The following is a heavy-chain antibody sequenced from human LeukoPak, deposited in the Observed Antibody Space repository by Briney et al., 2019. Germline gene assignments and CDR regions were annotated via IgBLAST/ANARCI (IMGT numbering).Heavy chain of an antibody. CDR3: ARSHGSGRDY. CDR1: GYTFTSYG. D-gene: IGHD3-10*01. Sequence: ASVKVSCKASGYTFTSYGISWVRQAPGQGLEWIGWICADNGNTNYAQKLKGRVTMTTDTSTSTAYRELRSVRSDDTAVYHCARSHGSGRDYWGQGTLVTVSS. CDR2: ICADNGNT. V-gene: IGHV1-18*01. J-gene: IGHJ4*02.